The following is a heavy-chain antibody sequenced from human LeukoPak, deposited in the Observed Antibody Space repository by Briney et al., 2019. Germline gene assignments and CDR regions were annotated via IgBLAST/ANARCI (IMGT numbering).Heavy chain of an antibody. CDR3: ARGGVVVITGSDAFDI. D-gene: IGHD3-22*01. CDR1: GGTFSSYA. Sequence: GASVKVSCKASGGTFSSYAISWVRQAPGQGLEWMGGMIPIFGTANYAQKFQGRVTITADESTSTAYMELSSLRSEDTAVYYCARGGVVVITGSDAFDIWGQGTMVTVSS. V-gene: IGHV1-69*13. CDR2: MIPIFGTA. J-gene: IGHJ3*02.